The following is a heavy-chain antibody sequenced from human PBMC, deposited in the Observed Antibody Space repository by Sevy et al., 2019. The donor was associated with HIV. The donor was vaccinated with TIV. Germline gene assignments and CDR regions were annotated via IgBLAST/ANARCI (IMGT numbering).Heavy chain of an antibody. V-gene: IGHV3-30-3*01. CDR1: GFTFSKYA. J-gene: IGHJ6*02. CDR3: ARPDTYGRSWGSYYGVDV. CDR2: VSSDGSKK. Sequence: GGSLRLSCVGSGFTFSKYAMHWVRQAPGKGLEWVAVVSSDGSKKYYGDSVKGRFTISRDNSKNTLYLQMNSLRAEDTAVYYCARPDTYGRSWGSYYGVDVWGQGTTVTVSS. D-gene: IGHD5-18*01.